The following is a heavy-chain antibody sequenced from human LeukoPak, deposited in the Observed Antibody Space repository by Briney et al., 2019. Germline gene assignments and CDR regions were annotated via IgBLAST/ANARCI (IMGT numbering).Heavy chain of an antibody. Sequence: SETPSLTCTVSGGSISSHFWSWIRQSPEKGLEWIGHIDYSGSTNSNPSLKSRVTMSVDTSKNQFSLRLSSVTAADTAVYFCARADRSDYYSAPNAFDIWGQGTMVAVSS. CDR3: ARADRSDYYSAPNAFDI. J-gene: IGHJ3*02. D-gene: IGHD3-22*01. CDR2: IDYSGST. CDR1: GGSISSHF. V-gene: IGHV4-59*11.